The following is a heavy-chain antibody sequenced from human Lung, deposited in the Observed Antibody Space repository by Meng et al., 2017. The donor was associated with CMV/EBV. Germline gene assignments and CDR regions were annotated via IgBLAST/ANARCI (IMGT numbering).Heavy chain of an antibody. CDR2: ISAYNGNT. Sequence: KISCKASGYTFTSYGISWVRQAPGQGLEWMGWISAYNGNTNYAQKLQGRVTMTTDTSTRTAYMELRSLRYDDTAVYYCARNTYYCDSSGYYTDYWGQGTXVTGYS. CDR1: GYTFTSYG. CDR3: ARNTYYCDSSGYYTDY. J-gene: IGHJ4*02. D-gene: IGHD3-22*01. V-gene: IGHV1-18*01.